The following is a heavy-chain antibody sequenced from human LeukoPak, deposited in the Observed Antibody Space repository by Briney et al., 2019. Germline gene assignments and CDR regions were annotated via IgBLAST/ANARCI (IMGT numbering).Heavy chain of an antibody. Sequence: SETLSLTCAVYGGSFSGYYWSWIRQPPGKGLEWIGEINHSGSTNYNPSLKSRVTISVDTSKNQFSLKLSSVTAADTAVYYCARGGGFWSGYPSHNFDYWGQGTLVTVSS. V-gene: IGHV4-34*01. CDR2: INHSGST. CDR3: ARGGGFWSGYPSHNFDY. CDR1: GGSFSGYY. D-gene: IGHD3-3*01. J-gene: IGHJ4*02.